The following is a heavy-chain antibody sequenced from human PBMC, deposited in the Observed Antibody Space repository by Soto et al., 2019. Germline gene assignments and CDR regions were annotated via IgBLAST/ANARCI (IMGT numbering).Heavy chain of an antibody. J-gene: IGHJ6*02. CDR2: IIPIFGTA. CDR1: GGTFSSYA. CDR3: ARNVPAAGYYYGMAV. Sequence: QVQLVQSGAEVKKPGSSVKVSRKASGGTFSSYAISWVRQAPGQGLEWMGGIIPIFGTANYAQKVQGRVTITGHESMSTAYTELSSLNAEDTALYYCARNVPAAGYYYGMAVWGQGTTVTVSS. V-gene: IGHV1-69*12. D-gene: IGHD2-2*01.